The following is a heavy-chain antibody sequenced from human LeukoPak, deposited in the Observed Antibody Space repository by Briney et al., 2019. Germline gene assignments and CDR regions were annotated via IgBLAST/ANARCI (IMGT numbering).Heavy chain of an antibody. CDR3: ARGRTTTVVTPEARYFDL. V-gene: IGHV4-34*01. D-gene: IGHD4-23*01. Sequence: PSETLSLTCAVYGGSFSGYYWSWIRQPPGKGLEWIGEINHSGSTNYNPSLKSRVTISVDTSKNRFSLKLSSVTAADTAVYYCARGRTTTVVTPEARYFDLWGRGTLVTVSS. CDR1: GGSFSGYY. CDR2: INHSGST. J-gene: IGHJ2*01.